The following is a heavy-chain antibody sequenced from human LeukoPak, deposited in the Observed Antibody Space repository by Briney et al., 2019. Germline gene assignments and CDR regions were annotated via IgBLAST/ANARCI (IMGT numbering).Heavy chain of an antibody. Sequence: GGSLRLSCAASGFTVSSNYMNWVRQAPGKGLEWVSSISGSGGNTYYADSVKGRFTISRDNSKNTLYLQMNRLRAEDTAVYYCAPKVVGSTPFDYWGQGTLVTVSS. CDR1: GFTVSSNY. J-gene: IGHJ4*02. CDR2: ISGSGGNT. CDR3: APKVVGSTPFDY. V-gene: IGHV3-23*01. D-gene: IGHD2-15*01.